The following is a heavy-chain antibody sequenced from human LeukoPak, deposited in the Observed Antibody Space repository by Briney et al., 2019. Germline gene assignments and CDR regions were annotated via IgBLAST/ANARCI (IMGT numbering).Heavy chain of an antibody. CDR2: IRSKANNYAT. CDR3: TRRYYHDTSGNYWDDY. J-gene: IGHJ4*02. D-gene: IGHD3-22*01. CDR1: GFTFSASA. V-gene: IGHV3-73*01. Sequence: AGGSLRLSCAVSGFTFSASAMHWVRQASGKGLEWVGRIRSKANNYATSYDVSVNGRFTISRDDSKSTAYLQMNSLRTEDTAVYYCTRRYYHDTSGNYWDDYWGQGTLVTVSS.